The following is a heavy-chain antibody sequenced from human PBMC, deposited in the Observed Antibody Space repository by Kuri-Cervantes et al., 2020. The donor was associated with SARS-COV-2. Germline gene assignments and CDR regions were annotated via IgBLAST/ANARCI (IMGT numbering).Heavy chain of an antibody. D-gene: IGHD6-19*01. CDR3: ATIPYPKGAVAGTSDY. V-gene: IGHV3-30-3*01. CDR1: GFTFSSYG. J-gene: IGHJ4*02. CDR2: ISYDGSNK. Sequence: GESLKTPCAAPGFTFSSYGMQWVRQAPGKGLEWVAVISYDGSNKYYADSVKGRFTISRDNFKNTLYLQVNSLRAEDTAVYYCATIPYPKGAVAGTSDYWGQGTLVTVSS.